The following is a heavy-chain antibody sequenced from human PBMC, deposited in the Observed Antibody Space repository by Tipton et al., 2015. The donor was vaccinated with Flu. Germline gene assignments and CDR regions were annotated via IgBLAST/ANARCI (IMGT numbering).Heavy chain of an antibody. D-gene: IGHD4-17*01. CDR2: IYPGDSGT. CDR3: VRQPYLGDYGGYFDY. J-gene: IGHJ4*02. V-gene: IGHV5-51*01. Sequence: QSGPEVKKPGESLKISCKGSGYSFTSYWIGWVRQMPGKGLEWMGIIYPGDSGTRYSPSFQGQVTISADKSISTAYLQWSSLKASDTAMYYCVRQPYLGDYGGYFDYWGQGTLVTVSS. CDR1: GYSFTSYW.